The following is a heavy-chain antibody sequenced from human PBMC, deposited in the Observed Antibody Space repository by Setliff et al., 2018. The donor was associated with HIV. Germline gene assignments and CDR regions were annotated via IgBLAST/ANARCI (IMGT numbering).Heavy chain of an antibody. J-gene: IGHJ3*02. V-gene: IGHV4-4*02. CDR3: ARQKKVGTRHNALET. CDR1: GASVTEDNW. Sequence: SETLSLTCAVSGASVTEDNWWSWVRQAPGKGLEWIGEIHHSGGTNCNPSLKSRVIISLDKSENQLSLRLTSVTAADTALYYCARQKKVGTRHNALETWGQGTKVTVSS. CDR2: IHHSGGT. D-gene: IGHD1-7*01.